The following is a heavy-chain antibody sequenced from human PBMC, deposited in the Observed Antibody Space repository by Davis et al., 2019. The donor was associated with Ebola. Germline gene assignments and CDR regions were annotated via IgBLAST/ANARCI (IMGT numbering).Heavy chain of an antibody. V-gene: IGHV4-34*01. Sequence: SETLSLTCAVYGGSFSGYYWSGIRQPPGKGLKWIGEINHSGSTNYNPSLKSRVTISVDTSKNQFSLKLSSVTAADTAVYYCARAPGAAVADFYYYYGMDVWGQGTTVTVSS. CDR1: GGSFSGYY. D-gene: IGHD6-19*01. J-gene: IGHJ6*02. CDR2: INHSGST. CDR3: ARAPGAAVADFYYYYGMDV.